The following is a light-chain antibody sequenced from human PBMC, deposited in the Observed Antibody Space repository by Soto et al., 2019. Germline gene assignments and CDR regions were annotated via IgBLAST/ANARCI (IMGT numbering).Light chain of an antibody. CDR1: SSDVGNYNY. CDR3: QSYDRSLSGWV. Sequence: QSALTQPASVSGSPGQSITISCTGTSSDVGNYNYVSWYQQHPGKAPKLLIYEVAKRPSEVSNRFSASKSGNTASLTISGLQAEDEADYYCQSYDRSLSGWVFGGGTKLTVL. J-gene: IGLJ3*02. V-gene: IGLV2-14*01. CDR2: EVA.